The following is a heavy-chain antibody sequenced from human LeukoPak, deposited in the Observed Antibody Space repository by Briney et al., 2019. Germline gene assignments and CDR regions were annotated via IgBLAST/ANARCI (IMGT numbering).Heavy chain of an antibody. V-gene: IGHV3-53*01. D-gene: IGHD6-13*01. J-gene: IGHJ3*02. CDR3: ARDKYSSSPTNDAFDI. CDR2: IYPGGDI. Sequence: GGSLRLSCAASEVTVTSNYMSWVRQAPGKGLQWVSVIYPGGDIYYADSVKGRFIISRDNSKNTLSLQMNSLTADDTAVYYCARDKYSSSPTNDAFDIWGQGTMVTVSS. CDR1: EVTVTSNY.